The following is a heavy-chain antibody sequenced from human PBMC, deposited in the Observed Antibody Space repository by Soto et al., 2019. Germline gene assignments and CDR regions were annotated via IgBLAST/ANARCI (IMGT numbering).Heavy chain of an antibody. V-gene: IGHV3-30*18. J-gene: IGHJ4*02. CDR3: AKAEDYNDSSGYDYFDY. CDR2: ISYDGSNK. Sequence: GGSLRLSCAASGFTFSSYGMHWVRQAPGKGLEWVAVISYDGSNKYYADSVKGRFTISRDNSKNTLYLQMNSLRAEDTAVYYCAKAEDYNDSSGYDYFDYWGQGTLVTVSS. D-gene: IGHD3-22*01. CDR1: GFTFSSYG.